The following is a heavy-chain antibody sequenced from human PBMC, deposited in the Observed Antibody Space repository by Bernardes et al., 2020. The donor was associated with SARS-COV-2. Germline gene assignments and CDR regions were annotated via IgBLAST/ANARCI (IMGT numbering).Heavy chain of an antibody. D-gene: IGHD3-3*01. V-gene: IGHV4-34*01. CDR3: ARGLGLPFTIFGVVQSWWFDP. Sequence: SKTLSVTCAVYGGSFSGYSWSWMRQSPGKGLEWIGDINHSGSTNYNPSLKTRVTMSLDTSKNQFSLKLSSVTAADTAVYYCARGLGLPFTIFGVVQSWWFDPWGQGTLVTVSS. CDR2: INHSGST. J-gene: IGHJ5*02. CDR1: GGSFSGYS.